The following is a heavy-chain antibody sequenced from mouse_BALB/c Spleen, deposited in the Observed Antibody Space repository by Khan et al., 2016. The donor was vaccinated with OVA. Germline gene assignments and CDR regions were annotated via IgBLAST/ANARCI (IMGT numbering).Heavy chain of an antibody. Sequence: DVQLVESGGGLVKPGGSLKLSCAASGFTFSNYAMSWVRQGPEKRLEWVASISSGDSTYYPDSVKGRFTISRDNARTILYLQMSSLRSEDTAMYYCARDYWFAYWGQGTLVTVSA. CDR1: GFTFSNYA. J-gene: IGHJ3*01. CDR3: ARDYWFAY. V-gene: IGHV5-6-5*01. CDR2: ISSGDST.